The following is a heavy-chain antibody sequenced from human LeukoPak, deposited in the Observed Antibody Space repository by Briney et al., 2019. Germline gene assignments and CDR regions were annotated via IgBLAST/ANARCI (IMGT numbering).Heavy chain of an antibody. V-gene: IGHV5-51*01. CDR2: IYPGDSDT. Sequence: GESLKISCKGFGYSFTSYWIGWVRQMPGKGLEWMGIIYPGDSDTRYSPSFQGQVTISADKSISTAYLQWSSLKASDTAMYYCARPRGPGYYYYGMDVWGQGTTVTVSS. D-gene: IGHD3-10*01. CDR1: GYSFTSYW. CDR3: ARPRGPGYYYYGMDV. J-gene: IGHJ6*02.